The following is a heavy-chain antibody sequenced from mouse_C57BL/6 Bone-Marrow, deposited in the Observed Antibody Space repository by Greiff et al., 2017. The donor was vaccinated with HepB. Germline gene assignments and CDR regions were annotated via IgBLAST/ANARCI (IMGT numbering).Heavy chain of an antibody. D-gene: IGHD2-3*01. Sequence: EVHLVESEGGLVQPGSSMKLSCTASGFTFSDYYMAWVRQVPEKGLEWVANINYDGSSTYYLDSLKSRFIISRDNAKNILYLQMSSLKSEDTATYYCARDNGYFYWYFDVWGTGTTVTVSS. CDR3: ARDNGYFYWYFDV. V-gene: IGHV5-16*01. CDR1: GFTFSDYY. J-gene: IGHJ1*03. CDR2: INYDGSST.